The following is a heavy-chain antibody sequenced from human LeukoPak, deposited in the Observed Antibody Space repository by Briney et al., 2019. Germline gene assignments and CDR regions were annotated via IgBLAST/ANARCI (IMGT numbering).Heavy chain of an antibody. CDR1: GGSISSYY. CDR2: IYYSGST. CDR3: ARESSTSQTNLFDY. J-gene: IGHJ4*02. D-gene: IGHD6-6*01. Sequence: SETLSLTCTVSGGSISSYYWSWIRQPSGKGLEWIGYIYYSGSTNYNPSLKSRVTISVDTSKNQFSLKLSSVTAADTAIYYCARESSTSQTNLFDYWGQGTLVTVSS. V-gene: IGHV4-59*01.